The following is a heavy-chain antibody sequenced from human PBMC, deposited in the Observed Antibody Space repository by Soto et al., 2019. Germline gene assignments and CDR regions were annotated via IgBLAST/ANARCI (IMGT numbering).Heavy chain of an antibody. V-gene: IGHV4-59*01. D-gene: IGHD4-17*01. CDR3: ARQPDDGDYGYYFEY. Sequence: QVQLLESGPGLVNPSQTLSLSCSVSGGSISPYYWSWLRQSPGKGLEWLGYIYHTGTADYNPSLENRVTLSVDTSTNRFSLELTSVTAADTAVYYCARQPDDGDYGYYFEYWVPGILVSVSS. CDR1: GGSISPYY. J-gene: IGHJ4*02. CDR2: IYHTGTA.